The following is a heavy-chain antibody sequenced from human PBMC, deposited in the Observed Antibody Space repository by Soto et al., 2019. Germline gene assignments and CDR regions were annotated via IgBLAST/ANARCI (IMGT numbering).Heavy chain of an antibody. J-gene: IGHJ4*02. V-gene: IGHV2-5*02. D-gene: IGHD2-21*02. CDR3: AHLKSLTAFDY. CDR2: IYWDDDK. Sequence: QITLKESGPTLVKPIQTLTLTCTFSGFSLSTSGVGVGWIRQPPGKALEWLVLIYWDDDKRYSPSLKSRLTVTKDTSKNQVVLTMTNVDPVDTATYYCAHLKSLTAFDYWGQGTLVTVSS. CDR1: GFSLSTSGVG.